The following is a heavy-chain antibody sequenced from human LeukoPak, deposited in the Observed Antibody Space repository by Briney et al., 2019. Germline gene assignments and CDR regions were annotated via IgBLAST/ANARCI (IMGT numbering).Heavy chain of an antibody. CDR3: ATMNYYDSSVVDH. CDR1: GGSISSYY. J-gene: IGHJ4*02. D-gene: IGHD3-22*01. CDR2: IYYSRST. Sequence: PSETLSLTCTVRGGSISSYYWSWIRQPPGKGLEWIGYIYYSRSTNYNPSLKSRVTISVDTSKNQFSRKLSSVTAADTAVYYCATMNYYDSSVVDHWGQGTLVSVSS. V-gene: IGHV4-59*01.